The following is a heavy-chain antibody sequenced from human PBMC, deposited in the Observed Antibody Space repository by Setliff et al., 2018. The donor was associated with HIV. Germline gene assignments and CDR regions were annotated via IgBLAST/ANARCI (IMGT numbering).Heavy chain of an antibody. CDR1: GGTFSSYA. Sequence: GASVKVSCKASGGTFSSYAISWVRQAPGQGLEWMGGIIPISGTVNYAQKFWGRVTITTHESTSTAYMELSSLRSEDTAVYYCAKDIPGPAISSGRIKNWFDPWGEGTLVTVSS. J-gene: IGHJ5*02. CDR3: AKDIPGPAISSGRIKNWFDP. D-gene: IGHD6-19*01. V-gene: IGHV1-69*05. CDR2: IIPISGTV.